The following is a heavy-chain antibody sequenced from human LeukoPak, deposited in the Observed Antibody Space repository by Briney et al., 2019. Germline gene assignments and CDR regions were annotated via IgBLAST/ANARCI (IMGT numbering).Heavy chain of an antibody. D-gene: IGHD5-12*01. V-gene: IGHV2-5*02. CDR2: IYWDDDK. Sequence: SGPTLVNPTQTLTLTCTFSGFSISSSGEGGAWIRQPPGKALEWLALIYWDDDKRYNPSLKSRLTITKDTSKNQVVLTITNLDPVDTATYYCAHRHTRQWMNAFDLWGQGTMVTVSS. CDR1: GFSISSSGEG. CDR3: AHRHTRQWMNAFDL. J-gene: IGHJ3*01.